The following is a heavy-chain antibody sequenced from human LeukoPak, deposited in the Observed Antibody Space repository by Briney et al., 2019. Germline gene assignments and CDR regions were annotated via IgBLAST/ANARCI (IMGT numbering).Heavy chain of an antibody. CDR3: AKHPAFDI. J-gene: IGHJ3*02. Sequence: PGGSLRLSCAASGFTFSSYEMNWVRQAPGKGLEWVSYISSSGSTIYYADSVKGRSTISRDNAKNTLYLRMNSLRAEDTAVYYCAKHPAFDIWGQGTMVTVSS. V-gene: IGHV3-48*03. CDR2: ISSSGSTI. CDR1: GFTFSSYE.